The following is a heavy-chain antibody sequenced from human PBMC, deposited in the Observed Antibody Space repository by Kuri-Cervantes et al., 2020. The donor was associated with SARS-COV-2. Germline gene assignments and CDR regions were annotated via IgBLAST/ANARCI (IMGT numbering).Heavy chain of an antibody. V-gene: IGHV3-66*02. CDR1: GGSFSGYY. CDR2: IYSGGST. Sequence: ETLSLTCAVYGGSFSGYYWSWIRQPPGKGLEWVSLIYSGGSTDYAESVKGRFTISRDNSRNTVYLQMNSLRAEDTAVYYCARGFLGYDFWSGYDYWGQGTLVTVSS. CDR3: ARGFLGYDFWSGYDY. J-gene: IGHJ4*02. D-gene: IGHD3-3*01.